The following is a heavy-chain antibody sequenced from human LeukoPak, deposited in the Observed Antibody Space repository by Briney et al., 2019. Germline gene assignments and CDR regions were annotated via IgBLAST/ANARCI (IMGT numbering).Heavy chain of an antibody. CDR3: ATSDYYDSSGLLGY. J-gene: IGHJ4*02. D-gene: IGHD3-22*01. CDR1: GYTLTELS. Sequence: GASVKVSCKVSGYTLTELSMHWVRQAPGKGLEWMGGFDPEDGETIYAQKFQGRVTVTEDTSTDTAYMELSSLRSEDTAVYYCATSDYYDSSGLLGYWGQGTLVTVSS. V-gene: IGHV1-24*01. CDR2: FDPEDGET.